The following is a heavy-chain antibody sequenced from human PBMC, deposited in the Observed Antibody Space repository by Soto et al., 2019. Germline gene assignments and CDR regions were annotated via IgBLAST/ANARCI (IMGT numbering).Heavy chain of an antibody. CDR2: IYYDGST. V-gene: IGHV4-39*02. J-gene: IGHJ4*02. Sequence: PSETLSLTCAVSVGSSNSNNYYWGWIRHPPGKGLAWIASIYYDGSTYYNPSLKSRVSISVDTSKNHFSLKLSSATAADTAVYYCAKVVVAATRHTDFDSWGQGTLVTVSS. CDR3: AKVVVAATRHTDFDS. D-gene: IGHD2-15*01. CDR1: VGSSNSNNYY.